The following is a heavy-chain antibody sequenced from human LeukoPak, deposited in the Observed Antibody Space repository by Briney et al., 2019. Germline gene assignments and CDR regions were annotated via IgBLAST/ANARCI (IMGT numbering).Heavy chain of an antibody. Sequence: SETLSLTCTVSGGSISSYYWSWIRQPPGKGLEWIGYIYYSGSTNYNPSLKSRVTISVDTSKNQFSLKLSSVTAADTAVYYCARRHAYSGYEFDYWGQGTLVTVSS. CDR1: GGSISSYY. V-gene: IGHV4-59*12. CDR3: ARRHAYSGYEFDY. J-gene: IGHJ4*02. D-gene: IGHD5-12*01. CDR2: IYYSGST.